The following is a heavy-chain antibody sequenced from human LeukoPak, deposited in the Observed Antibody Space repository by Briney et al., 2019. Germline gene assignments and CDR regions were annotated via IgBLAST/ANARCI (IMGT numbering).Heavy chain of an antibody. D-gene: IGHD3-9*01. CDR1: GFTFSSYA. CDR2: ISGSGGST. Sequence: GGSLRLSCAASGFTFSSYAMSWVRQAPGKGLEWVSAISGSGGSTYYADSVKGRFTISRDNSKNTLYLQMNSLRAEDTAVYYCAKDSRTSVRYFDWLLPYYFDYWGQGTLVTVYS. V-gene: IGHV3-23*01. J-gene: IGHJ4*02. CDR3: AKDSRTSVRYFDWLLPYYFDY.